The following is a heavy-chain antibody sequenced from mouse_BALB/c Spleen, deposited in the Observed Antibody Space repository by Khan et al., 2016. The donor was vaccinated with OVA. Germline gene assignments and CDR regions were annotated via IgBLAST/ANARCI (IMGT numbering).Heavy chain of an antibody. CDR1: GYSITSDYA. J-gene: IGHJ4*01. CDR3: ARDGSRYNYAMDY. V-gene: IGHV3-2*02. D-gene: IGHD2-3*01. Sequence: VQLKQSGPGLVKPSQSLSLICTVTGYSITSDYAWNWIRQFPGNKLEWMGYISYSGSTNYNPALKSRISITRDTSKNQFFLQLNSVTTEDTATYYCARDGSRYNYAMDYWGQGTSVTVSS. CDR2: ISYSGST.